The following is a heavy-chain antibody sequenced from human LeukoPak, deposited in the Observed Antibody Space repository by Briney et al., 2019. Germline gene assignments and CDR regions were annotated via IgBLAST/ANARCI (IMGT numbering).Heavy chain of an antibody. CDR2: IWYDGSNK. J-gene: IGHJ3*02. Sequence: GRSLRLSCAASGFTFSSYGMHWVRQAPGKGLEWVAVIWYDGSNKYYADSVKGRFTISRDNSKNTLYLQMNSLRAEDTAVYYCARDRLITMIVEMGAFDIWGQGTMVTVSS. V-gene: IGHV3-33*01. CDR1: GFTFSSYG. D-gene: IGHD3-22*01. CDR3: ARDRLITMIVEMGAFDI.